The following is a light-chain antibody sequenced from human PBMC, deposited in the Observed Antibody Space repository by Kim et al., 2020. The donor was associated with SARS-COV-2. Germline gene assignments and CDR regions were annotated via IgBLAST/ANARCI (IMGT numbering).Light chain of an antibody. CDR3: YSAADNAWV. CDR2: KDS. V-gene: IGLV3-27*01. Sequence: SVSPGQTARITCSGVVLAKKYARWFQQKPGQAPVLVIYKDSARPSGIPERFSGSSSGTTVTLTISGAQVEDEADYYCYSAADNAWVFGGGTQLTVL. J-gene: IGLJ3*02. CDR1: VLAKKY.